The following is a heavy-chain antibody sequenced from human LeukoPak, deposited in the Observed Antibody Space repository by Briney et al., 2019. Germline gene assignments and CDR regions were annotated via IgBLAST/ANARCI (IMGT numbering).Heavy chain of an antibody. D-gene: IGHD6-19*01. CDR2: ISGSGGIT. CDR3: AKTTAGYSGGRYPGWPMDY. CDR1: GFTFGSYA. Sequence: GGSLRLSCAASGFTFGSYAIYWVRQAPGKGLEWVSGISGSGGITYFADSVKGRFTISRDNSKNTVYLQINSLRAEDTALYYCAKTTAGYSGGRYPGWPMDYWGQGTLVTVSS. J-gene: IGHJ4*02. V-gene: IGHV3-23*01.